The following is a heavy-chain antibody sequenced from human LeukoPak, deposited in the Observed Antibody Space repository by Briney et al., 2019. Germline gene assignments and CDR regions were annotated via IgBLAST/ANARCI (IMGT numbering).Heavy chain of an antibody. CDR3: ARELLGELSFLHP. CDR1: GGSINNYY. J-gene: IGHJ5*02. D-gene: IGHD3-16*02. CDR2: IYYNGIT. Sequence: SETLSLTCTVSGGSINNYYWSWIRQPPGKGLEWIAFIYYNGITNYNPSLRSRVTITVETSKNQFSLKLSSVTAADTAVYYCARELLGELSFLHPWGQGTLVTVS. V-gene: IGHV4-59*12.